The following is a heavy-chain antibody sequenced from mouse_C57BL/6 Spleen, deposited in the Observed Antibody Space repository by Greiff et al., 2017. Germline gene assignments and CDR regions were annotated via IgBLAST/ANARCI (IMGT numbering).Heavy chain of an antibody. CDR2: INPNYGTT. CDR3: VAYYGNYERGAMDY. V-gene: IGHV1-39*01. CDR1: GYSFTDYN. J-gene: IGHJ4*01. D-gene: IGHD2-10*01. Sequence: EVQLQQSGPELVKPGASVKISCKASGYSFTDYNMNWVKQSNGKSLEWIGVINPNYGTTSYNQKFKGKATLTVDQSSSTAYMQLNSLTSEDSAVYYCVAYYGNYERGAMDYWGQGTSVTVSS.